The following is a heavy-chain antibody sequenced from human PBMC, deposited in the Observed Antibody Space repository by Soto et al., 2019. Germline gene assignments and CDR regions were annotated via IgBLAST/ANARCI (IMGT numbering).Heavy chain of an antibody. V-gene: IGHV3-23*01. Sequence: GGSLRLSCAASGFTFSSYAMSWVRQAPGKGLEWVSAISGSGGSTYYADYVKGRFTISSDNSKNTLYLQMNSLRAEDTAVYYCAKAAVYTIFGVVTLGYWGQGTLVTVSS. CDR2: ISGSGGST. J-gene: IGHJ4*02. CDR3: AKAAVYTIFGVVTLGY. D-gene: IGHD3-3*01. CDR1: GFTFSSYA.